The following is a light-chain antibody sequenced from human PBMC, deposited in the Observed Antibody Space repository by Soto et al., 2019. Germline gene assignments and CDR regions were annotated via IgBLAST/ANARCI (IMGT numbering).Light chain of an antibody. CDR1: QSLLHSNGYNF. CDR3: QQYNSYPWT. CDR2: LGS. J-gene: IGKJ1*01. V-gene: IGKV2-28*01. Sequence: DIVMTQSPLSLPVTPGEPASISCRSSQSLLHSNGYNFLDWYLQKPGQSPQLLIYLGSSRSSGVPDRFSGSGSGTEFTLTISSLQPDDFATYYCQQYNSYPWTFGQGTKVDIK.